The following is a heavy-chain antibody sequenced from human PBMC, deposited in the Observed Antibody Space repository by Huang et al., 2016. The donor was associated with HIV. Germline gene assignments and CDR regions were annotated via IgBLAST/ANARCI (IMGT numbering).Heavy chain of an antibody. CDR2: IEAFNGAT. V-gene: IGHV1-18*01. J-gene: IGHJ3*01. CDR1: GYSFPDYG. Sequence: QAQLMQSGPEVKKPGASVKVSCKTSGYSFPDYGITWVRETPGQGPGGVGWIEAFNGATAVAQRLQGRFTLTTDTSTSMAYMELRSLRFDDTAVYFCARDPKYHRIGYYRQRRGIDVWGQGTMVSVSS. D-gene: IGHD3-22*01. CDR3: ARDPKYHRIGYYRQRRGIDV.